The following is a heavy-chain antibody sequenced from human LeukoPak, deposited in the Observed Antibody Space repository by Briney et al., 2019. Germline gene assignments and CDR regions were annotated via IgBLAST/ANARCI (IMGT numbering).Heavy chain of an antibody. CDR2: ISWNSGSI. Sequence: GGSLRLSCAASGFTFDDYAMHWVRQAPGKGLEWVSGISWNSGSIDYADSVKGRFTISRDNAKNSLYLQMNSLRVEDTAFYYCAKDNRRHYTSGPNPDSLHWGQGALVTVSS. V-gene: IGHV3-9*01. D-gene: IGHD6-19*01. J-gene: IGHJ4*02. CDR3: AKDNRRHYTSGPNPDSLH. CDR1: GFTFDDYA.